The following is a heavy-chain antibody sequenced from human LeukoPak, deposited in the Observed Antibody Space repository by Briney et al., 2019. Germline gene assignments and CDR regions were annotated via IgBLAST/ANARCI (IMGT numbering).Heavy chain of an antibody. CDR1: GGSISSYC. J-gene: IGHJ6*02. V-gene: IGHV4-59*01. D-gene: IGHD2-2*02. CDR2: IYYSGST. CDR3: ARSFFTGYCSSTSCYRALHYYGMDV. Sequence: SETLSLTCTVSGGSISSYCWSWIRQPPGKGLEWIGYIYYSGSTNYNPSLKSRVTISVDTSKNQFSLKLSSVTAADTAVYYCARSFFTGYCSSTSCYRALHYYGMDVWGQGTTVTVSS.